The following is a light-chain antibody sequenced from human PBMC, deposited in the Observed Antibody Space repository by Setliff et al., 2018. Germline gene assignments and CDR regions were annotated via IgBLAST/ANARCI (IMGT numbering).Light chain of an antibody. CDR1: SNDVGGYNY. J-gene: IGLJ1*01. Sequence: LAQPASLSGSLGQSITISCTGTSNDVGGYNYVSWYKQHPGEAPQLMIYAVTKRPSGVSNRFSGSKSGKAASLTISGLQAEDEADYYCCSYVRGSAYVFGTGTKVTVL. CDR3: CSYVRGSAYV. V-gene: IGLV2-14*03. CDR2: AVT.